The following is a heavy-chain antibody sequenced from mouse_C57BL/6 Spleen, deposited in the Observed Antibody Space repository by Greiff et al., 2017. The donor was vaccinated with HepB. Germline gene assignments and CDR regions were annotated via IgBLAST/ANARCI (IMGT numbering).Heavy chain of an antibody. D-gene: IGHD3-2*02. CDR1: GFSLTSYA. Sequence: VQLQQSGPGLVAPSQSLSITCTVSGFSLTSYAISWVRQPPGKGLEWLGVIWTGGGTNYNSALKSRLSISKDNSKSQVFLKMNSLQTDDTARYYSDRKGNTAQATTYDAMEYGGQGTTVTVSS. J-gene: IGHJ4*01. CDR3: DRKGNTAQATTYDAMEY. CDR2: IWTGGGT. V-gene: IGHV2-9-1*01.